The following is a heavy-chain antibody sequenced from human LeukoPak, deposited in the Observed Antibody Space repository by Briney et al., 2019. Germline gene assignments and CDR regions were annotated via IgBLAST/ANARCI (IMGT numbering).Heavy chain of an antibody. Sequence: SETLSLTCTVSGGSISSSSYYWGWIRQPPGKGLEWIGSIYYSGRTYYNPSLKSRVTISVDTSKNQFSLKLSSVTAADTAVYYCARAPDCSGDSCYSGNWFDPWGQGTLVTVSS. CDR1: GGSISSSSYY. CDR3: ARAPDCSGDSCYSGNWFDP. J-gene: IGHJ5*02. CDR2: IYYSGRT. D-gene: IGHD2-15*01. V-gene: IGHV4-39*07.